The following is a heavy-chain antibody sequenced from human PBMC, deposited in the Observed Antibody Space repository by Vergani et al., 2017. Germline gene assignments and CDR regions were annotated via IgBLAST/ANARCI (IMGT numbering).Heavy chain of an antibody. Sequence: QVQLVESGGGVVQPGRSLRLSCAASGFTFSSYGMHWVRQAPGKGLEWVAVISYDGSNKYYADSVKGRFTISRDNSKNTLYLQMNSLRAEDTAVYYCAKYRSITMVRGVIPLDALDIWGQGTMVTVSS. V-gene: IGHV3-30*18. CDR3: AKYRSITMVRGVIPLDALDI. D-gene: IGHD3-10*01. CDR1: GFTFSSYG. CDR2: ISYDGSNK. J-gene: IGHJ3*02.